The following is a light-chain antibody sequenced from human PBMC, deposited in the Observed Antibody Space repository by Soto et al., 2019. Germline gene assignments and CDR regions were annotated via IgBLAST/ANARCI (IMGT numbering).Light chain of an antibody. CDR1: QSVSTY. V-gene: IGKV3-11*01. CDR2: DAS. J-gene: IGKJ4*01. CDR3: QQRSNWPALT. Sequence: EIVLTQSPATLSLSPGERATLSCRASQSVSTYLAWYKQKPGQAPRLLIHDASTRATGIPARFRGSGSGTDCTLTISSLEPEDFGVYYCQQRSNWPALTFGGGTKVEIK.